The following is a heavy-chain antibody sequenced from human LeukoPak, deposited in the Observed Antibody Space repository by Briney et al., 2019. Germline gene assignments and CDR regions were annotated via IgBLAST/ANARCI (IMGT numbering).Heavy chain of an antibody. Sequence: SETLSLTCTVSGGSVSSGGYYWSWIRQHPGKGLEWIGYIYYSGSTYYNPSLKSRVTISVDTSKNQFSLKLSSVTAADTAVYYCARDCRLYSSSRHYYYYGMDVWGQGTTVTVSS. J-gene: IGHJ6*02. D-gene: IGHD6-6*01. V-gene: IGHV4-31*03. CDR3: ARDCRLYSSSRHYYYYGMDV. CDR2: IYYSGST. CDR1: GGSVSSGGYY.